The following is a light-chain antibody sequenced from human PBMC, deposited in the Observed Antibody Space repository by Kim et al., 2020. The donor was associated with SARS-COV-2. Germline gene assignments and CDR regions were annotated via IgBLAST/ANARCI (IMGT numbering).Light chain of an antibody. J-gene: IGKJ4*01. V-gene: IGKV2-30*02. CDR2: KVS. CDR3: MQGAHWPAALT. CDR1: QRLVHSDGNTY. Sequence: DVMMTQSPLSLPVTLGQQASISCKSSQRLVHSDGNTYLNWFQQRPGQSPRRLIYKVSNRDSGVPDRFSGSGSGTDFTLRISRVEAEDVGVYYCMQGAHWPAALTFGGGTKVDIK.